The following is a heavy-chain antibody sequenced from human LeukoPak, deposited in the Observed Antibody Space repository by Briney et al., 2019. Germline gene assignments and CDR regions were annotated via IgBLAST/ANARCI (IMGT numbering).Heavy chain of an antibody. D-gene: IGHD4-17*01. Sequence: NPGGSLRLSCAASGFTFSTYALSWVRQAPGKGLEWLSSITGSGGSAYNADSVTGRFTISRDRSKNTLYLQMDSLRVEDTAIYYCARSPRYGVNLWDYSFDYWGQGTLVTVSS. V-gene: IGHV3-23*01. CDR3: ARSPRYGVNLWDYSFDY. CDR1: GFTFSTYA. CDR2: ITGSGGSA. J-gene: IGHJ4*02.